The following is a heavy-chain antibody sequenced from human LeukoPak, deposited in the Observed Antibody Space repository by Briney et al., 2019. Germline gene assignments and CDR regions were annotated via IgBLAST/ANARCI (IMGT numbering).Heavy chain of an antibody. CDR1: GGSISSSSYY. CDR3: ARVGGLTFMVRGRQPTVNWFDP. D-gene: IGHD3-10*01. V-gene: IGHV4-39*07. J-gene: IGHJ5*02. Sequence: SETLSLTCTVSGGSISSSSYYWGWIRQPPGKGLEWIGSIYYSGSTYYNPSLKSRVTISVDTSKNQFSLKLSSVTAADTAVYYCARVGGLTFMVRGRQPTVNWFDPWGQGTLVTVSS. CDR2: IYYSGST.